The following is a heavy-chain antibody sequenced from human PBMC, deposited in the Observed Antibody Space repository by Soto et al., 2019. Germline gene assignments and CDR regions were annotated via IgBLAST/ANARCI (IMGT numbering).Heavy chain of an antibody. D-gene: IGHD6-19*01. CDR3: ARVGSSASFDY. Sequence: QVQLVQSGAEVRKPGASVKVSCKASGYTYTSYGIYWVRQAPGQGLEWMGWISAYNGNTNYAQKLQGRVTMTTDTSTNTAYMEQRSLSSDDSALSCCARVGSSASFDYWGQGTLVTVSS. CDR1: GYTYTSYG. V-gene: IGHV1-18*01. J-gene: IGHJ4*02. CDR2: ISAYNGNT.